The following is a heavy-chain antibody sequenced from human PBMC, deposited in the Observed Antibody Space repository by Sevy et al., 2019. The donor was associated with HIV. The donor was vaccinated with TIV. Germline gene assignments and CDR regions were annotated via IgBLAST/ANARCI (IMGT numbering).Heavy chain of an antibody. J-gene: IGHJ4*02. Sequence: GGSLRLSCAASGFTFTNYWMHWVRQAPGKGLVWVSRVDNDGSGTNYADSVKGRFTSSRDNAKNTVYLQMNSLRAEDTAVYYCTRDMYGIDYGGQGTLVTVSS. CDR1: GFTFTNYW. CDR2: VDNDGSGT. V-gene: IGHV3-74*01. D-gene: IGHD2-8*01. CDR3: TRDMYGIDY.